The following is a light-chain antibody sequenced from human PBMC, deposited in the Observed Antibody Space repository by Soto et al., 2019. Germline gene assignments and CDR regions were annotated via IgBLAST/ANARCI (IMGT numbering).Light chain of an antibody. J-gene: IGLJ1*01. CDR1: SSDVGLYNY. CDR3: SSRAGSAPYV. Sequence: QSVVTRAGPACRSHRQSVTNSSTGTSSDVGLYNYVSWYQQHPGKAPKLMVYEVTKRPSGVPDRFSGSKSGNTASLTVSGLQADDEADYYCSSRAGSAPYVFGTGTKVTVL. CDR2: EVT. V-gene: IGLV2-8*02.